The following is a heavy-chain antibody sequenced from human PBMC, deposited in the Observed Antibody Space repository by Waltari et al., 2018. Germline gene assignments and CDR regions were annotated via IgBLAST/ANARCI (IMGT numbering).Heavy chain of an antibody. CDR1: GFTVRGNY. D-gene: IGHD4-17*01. J-gene: IGHJ6*02. CDR2: LSGGGPT. CDR3: ARDFVTTTAMDV. Sequence: EAHLVESGGGLVQPGGSLRLSCAASGFTVRGNYLSWVRHAPGKGLEWVSILSGGGPTYYADSVKGRFTISRHSSNNTLYLQMNNLRTEDTAVYYCARDFVTTTAMDVWGQGTTVTVSS. V-gene: IGHV3-53*04.